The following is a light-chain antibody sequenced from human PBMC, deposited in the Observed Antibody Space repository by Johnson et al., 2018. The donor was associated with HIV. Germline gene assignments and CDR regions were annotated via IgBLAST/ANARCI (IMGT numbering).Light chain of an antibody. CDR3: GTLDSSLIAYF. Sequence: QSVLTQPPSVSAAPGQKVTISCSGSSSNTGNNYVSWYQQLPGTAPKLLIQDNNTRPSGIPDRFSGSKSATSAPLGITGLTTGDEADYYCGTLDSSLIAYFFGTGTKVTVL. CDR2: DNN. J-gene: IGLJ1*01. V-gene: IGLV1-51*01. CDR1: SSNTGNNY.